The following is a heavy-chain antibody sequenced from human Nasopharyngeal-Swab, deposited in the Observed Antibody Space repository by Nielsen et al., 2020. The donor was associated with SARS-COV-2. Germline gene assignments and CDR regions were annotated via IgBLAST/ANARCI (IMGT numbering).Heavy chain of an antibody. CDR3: VRATNLGGSLWVPDY. D-gene: IGHD5-12*01. CDR2: INDDGRDT. V-gene: IGHV3-74*01. J-gene: IGHJ4*02. Sequence: GGSLRLSCAASGFTFSSYWMHWVRQAPGQGLVWVSRINDDGRDTIYADSVKGRFTISRDNAKNTLYLQMNSLRAEDTAVYYCVRATNLGGSLWVPDYWGQGTLVTVSS. CDR1: GFTFSSYW.